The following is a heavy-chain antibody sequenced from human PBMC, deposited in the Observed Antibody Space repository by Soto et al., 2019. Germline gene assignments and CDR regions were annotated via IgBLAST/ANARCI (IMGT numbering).Heavy chain of an antibody. CDR1: GFSFSNDS. Sequence: GGSLRLSCTASGFSFSNDSFNWVRQAQGKVLGWVSSILHTGTNAYYADSGKGRFTIYKDSADNSPSLQIASLRAKDTSVYPCGRAGGNDRDSDFWGQGTLVTVSS. CDR2: ILHTGTNA. D-gene: IGHD1-1*01. V-gene: IGHV3-21*01. J-gene: IGHJ4*02. CDR3: GRAGGNDRDSDF.